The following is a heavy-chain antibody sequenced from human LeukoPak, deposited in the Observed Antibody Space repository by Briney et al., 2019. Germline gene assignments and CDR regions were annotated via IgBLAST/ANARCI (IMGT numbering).Heavy chain of an antibody. CDR1: GYTFTTYY. Sequence: ASVKVSCKTSGYTFTTYYMHWVRQAPGQGLEWMGIINPTTGVTNYAQKFQGRVSMTRDTSASTVYMELNSLRSEDTAVYYCTRDRVVPNAGPRLYNWFDPWGQGTLVTVS. J-gene: IGHJ5*02. CDR2: INPTTGVT. CDR3: TRDRVVPNAGPRLYNWFDP. V-gene: IGHV1-46*01. D-gene: IGHD2-2*01.